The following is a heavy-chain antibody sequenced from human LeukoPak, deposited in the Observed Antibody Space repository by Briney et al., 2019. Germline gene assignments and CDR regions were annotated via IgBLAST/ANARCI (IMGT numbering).Heavy chain of an antibody. J-gene: IGHJ4*02. CDR1: GFTFSRER. Sequence: GSSLRLSCAASGFTFSRERMNLFLQAPGKGLEWVSSISSSSSYIYYADSVKGRFTISRDNAKNSLYLQMNSLRAEDTAVYYCARVLTPHIVVVTALDYWGQGTLVTVSS. CDR2: ISSSSSYI. CDR3: ARVLTPHIVVVTALDY. V-gene: IGHV3-21*01. D-gene: IGHD2-21*02.